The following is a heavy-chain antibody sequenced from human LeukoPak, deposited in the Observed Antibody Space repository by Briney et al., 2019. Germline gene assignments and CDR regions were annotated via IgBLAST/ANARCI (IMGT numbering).Heavy chain of an antibody. CDR3: TTLSIVVAGN. D-gene: IGHD6-19*01. Sequence: GGSLRLSCAASGFTFSNAWMNWVRQAPGKGLECIARIKSKTDGGTIDYAAPVEGRFTISRDDSKNTLYLQMNSLISEDTAVYYCTTLSIVVAGNWGQGTLVTVYS. V-gene: IGHV3-15*01. CDR1: GFTFSNAW. J-gene: IGHJ4*02. CDR2: IKSKTDGGTI.